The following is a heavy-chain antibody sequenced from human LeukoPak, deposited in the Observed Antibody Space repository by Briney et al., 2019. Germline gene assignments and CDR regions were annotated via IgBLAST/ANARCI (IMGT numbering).Heavy chain of an antibody. CDR3: ARELPREVTLDY. CDR2: INTDGGDI. J-gene: IGHJ4*01. D-gene: IGHD2-21*02. V-gene: IGHV3-74*01. Sequence: GGSLRLSCAASGFTFISYGMQWVRQAPGKGLVWVSRINTDGGDISYADSVKGRFTVSRDNAKNTLYLQMNSLRADDTAVYYCARELPREVTLDYWGQGTLVTVSS. CDR1: GFTFISYG.